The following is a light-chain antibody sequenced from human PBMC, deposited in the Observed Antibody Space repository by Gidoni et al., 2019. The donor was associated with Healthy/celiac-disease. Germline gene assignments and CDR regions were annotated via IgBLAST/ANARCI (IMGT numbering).Light chain of an antibody. J-gene: IGKJ1*01. CDR2: WAS. V-gene: IGKV4-1*01. Sequence: DIVMTQSPDSLAVSLGEGATINCKSSRGVLYSSNNKNYLAWYQQKPGQPPKLLIYWASTRESRVPDRFSGSGSGTDFTLTISSLQAEDVAVYYCQQYYSTPPTFGQGTKVEIK. CDR3: QQYYSTPPT. CDR1: RGVLYSSNNKNY.